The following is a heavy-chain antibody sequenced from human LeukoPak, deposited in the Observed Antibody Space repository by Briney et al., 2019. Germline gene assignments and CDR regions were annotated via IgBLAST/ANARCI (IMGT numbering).Heavy chain of an antibody. Sequence: SETLSLTCTVPGGSINNYYWSWIPQPAGKGLELIGRIYTRGSTNYNPSLKSRVTMSVDQSKNQFSLELSAVTAPDTAVYYCARGRYCSADICSGGDAFDIWGRGTMVSVSS. D-gene: IGHD2-15*01. CDR1: GGSINNYY. CDR2: IYTRGST. V-gene: IGHV4-4*07. CDR3: ARGRYCSADICSGGDAFDI. J-gene: IGHJ3*02.